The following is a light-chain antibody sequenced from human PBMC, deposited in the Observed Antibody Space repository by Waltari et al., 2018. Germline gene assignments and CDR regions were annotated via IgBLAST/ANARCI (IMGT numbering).Light chain of an antibody. J-gene: IGKJ1*01. CDR1: QGISNY. V-gene: IGKV1-9*01. CDR2: AAS. Sequence: IQLTQSPSALSASVGDRVTITGRATQGISNYLAWYQQKPGKAPKLLIYAASTLQSGFPSRFSGRGSGTDFTLTISSLQPEDFATYYCQQLNSYQWTFGQGTKVEIK. CDR3: QQLNSYQWT.